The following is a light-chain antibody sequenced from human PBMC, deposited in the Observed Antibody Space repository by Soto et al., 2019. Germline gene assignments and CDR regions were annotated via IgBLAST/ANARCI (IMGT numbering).Light chain of an antibody. CDR3: AAWDDTLSGLV. V-gene: IGLV1-47*01. CDR2: RAD. Sequence: QSVLTQPPSVSGTPGQTVSISCSGRSSNIGSNYVYWYQQLPGTAPRLRMYRADQRPSGVPDRFSGSKSGTSASLAIGGLRSEDEADYYCAAWDDTLSGLVFGGGTKLTVL. J-gene: IGLJ2*01. CDR1: SSNIGSNY.